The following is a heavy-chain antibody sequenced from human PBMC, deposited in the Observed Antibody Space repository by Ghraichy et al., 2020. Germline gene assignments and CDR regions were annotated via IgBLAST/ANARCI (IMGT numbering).Heavy chain of an antibody. CDR1: GFTFSSYG. D-gene: IGHD6-19*01. CDR2: ISYDGSNK. V-gene: IGHV3-30*18. J-gene: IGHJ4*02. CDR3: AKDREWLVLDY. Sequence: GGSLRLSCAASGFTFSSYGMHWVRQAPGKGLEWVAVISYDGSNKYYADSVKGRFTISRDNSKNTLYPQMNSLRAEDTAVYYCAKDREWLVLDYWGQGTLVT.